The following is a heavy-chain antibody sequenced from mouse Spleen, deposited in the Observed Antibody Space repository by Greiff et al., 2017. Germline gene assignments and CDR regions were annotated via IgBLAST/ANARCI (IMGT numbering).Heavy chain of an antibody. V-gene: IGHV5-12-2*01. D-gene: IGHD1-1*01. Sequence: EVKVVESGGGLVQPGGSLKLSCAASGFTFSSYTMSWVRQTPEKRLEWVAYISNGGGSTYYPDTVKGRFTISRDNAKNTLYLQMSSLKSEDTAMYYCARQGITTVSPWFAYWGQGTLVTVSA. CDR1: GFTFSSYT. CDR2: ISNGGGST. J-gene: IGHJ3*01. CDR3: ARQGITTVSPWFAY.